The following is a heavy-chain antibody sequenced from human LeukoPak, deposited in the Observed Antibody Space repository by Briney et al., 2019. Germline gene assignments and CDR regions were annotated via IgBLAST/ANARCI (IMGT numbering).Heavy chain of an antibody. Sequence: SETLSLTCAVYGGSFSGYYWRWIRQPPGKGLEWIGEINHSGSTNYNPSLKSRVTISVDTSKNQFSLKLSSVTAADTAVYYCASSGYSIVAGWFDPWGQGTLVTVSS. CDR1: GGSFSGYY. V-gene: IGHV4-34*01. J-gene: IGHJ5*02. CDR3: ASSGYSIVAGWFDP. CDR2: INHSGST. D-gene: IGHD3-22*01.